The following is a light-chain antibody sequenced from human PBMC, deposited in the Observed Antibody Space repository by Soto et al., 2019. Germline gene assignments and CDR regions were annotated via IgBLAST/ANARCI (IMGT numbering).Light chain of an antibody. Sequence: EIVMTQSPASLSVPPGERATLSCRASQSVSSNFAWYLQKPGQAPRLLIYGASSRATGIPDRFSGSGSGTDFTLTISRLEPEDFAVYYCQQYGSSPPWTFGQGTKVEIK. CDR2: GAS. V-gene: IGKV3-20*01. CDR1: QSVSSN. CDR3: QQYGSSPPWT. J-gene: IGKJ1*01.